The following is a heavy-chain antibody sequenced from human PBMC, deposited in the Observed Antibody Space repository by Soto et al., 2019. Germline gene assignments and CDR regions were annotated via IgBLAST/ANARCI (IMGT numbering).Heavy chain of an antibody. Sequence: PGGSLRLSCAVSGFTFSDYYMSWIRQAPGKGLEWVSYINGSGLTVYYADSVKGRITISRDNAKNSLYLQMNSLRAEDTAVYYCARNSARPGYYGMEVWGPGTTVTVSS. CDR3: ARNSARPGYYGMEV. CDR2: INGSGLTV. V-gene: IGHV3-11*01. J-gene: IGHJ6*02. CDR1: GFTFSDYY. D-gene: IGHD1-26*01.